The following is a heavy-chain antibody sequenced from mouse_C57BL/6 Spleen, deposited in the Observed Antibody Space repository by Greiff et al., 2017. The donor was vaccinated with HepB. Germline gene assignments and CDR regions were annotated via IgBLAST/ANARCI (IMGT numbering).Heavy chain of an antibody. V-gene: IGHV5-15*01. J-gene: IGHJ1*03. CDR2: ISNLAYSI. CDR1: GFTFSDYG. D-gene: IGHD2-4*01. Sequence: EVQLVESGGGLVQPGGSLTLSCAASGFTFSDYGMAWVRQAPRKGPEWVAFISNLAYSIYYADTVTGRFTSSRENAKNTLYLEMSSLRTEDTAMYYCARCHYDYDGYFDVWGTGTTVTVSS. CDR3: ARCHYDYDGYFDV.